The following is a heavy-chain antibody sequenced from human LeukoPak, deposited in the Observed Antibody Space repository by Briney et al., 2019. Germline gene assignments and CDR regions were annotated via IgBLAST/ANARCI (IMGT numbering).Heavy chain of an antibody. CDR1: GGSFSGYY. CDR3: ARDDYGGNVY. V-gene: IGHV4-34*01. J-gene: IGHJ4*02. Sequence: PSETLSLTCAVHGGSFSGYYWSWIRQPPGKGLEWIGEINHSGSTNYNPSLKSRVTISVDTSKNQFSLKLSSVTAADTAVYYCARDDYGGNVYWGQGTLVTVSS. D-gene: IGHD4-23*01. CDR2: INHSGST.